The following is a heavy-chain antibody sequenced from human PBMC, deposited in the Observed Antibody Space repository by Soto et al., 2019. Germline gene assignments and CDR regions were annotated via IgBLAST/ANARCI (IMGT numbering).Heavy chain of an antibody. CDR1: GASISSSNW. CDR3: ATRRDGSGSLDQ. Sequence: SETLSLTCAVSGASISSSNWWNWVRQPPGKGLEWIGESYHSGSTSYNPSLKSRGTLSLERSKNQFSLKLSSVTAADTAVYFCATRRDGSGSLDQWGQGTLVTVSS. D-gene: IGHD3-10*01. V-gene: IGHV4-4*02. CDR2: SYHSGST. J-gene: IGHJ4*02.